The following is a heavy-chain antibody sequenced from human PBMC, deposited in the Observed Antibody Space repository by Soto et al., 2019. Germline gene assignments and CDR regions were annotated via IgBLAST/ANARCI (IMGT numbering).Heavy chain of an antibody. CDR3: ARRYYYDGSGPYGMDV. Sequence: GGSLRLSCAVSGFTFNSYGMSLVRQAPGKGLEWVSAISASGGSRYYADSVKGRFTISRDNSKNTLFLQMNSLSAEDTAVYYCARRYYYDGSGPYGMDVWGQGTTVTVPS. CDR2: ISASGGSR. CDR1: GFTFNSYG. D-gene: IGHD3-22*01. J-gene: IGHJ6*02. V-gene: IGHV3-23*01.